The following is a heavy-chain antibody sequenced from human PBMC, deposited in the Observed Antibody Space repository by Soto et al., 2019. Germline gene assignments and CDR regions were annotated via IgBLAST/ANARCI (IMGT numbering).Heavy chain of an antibody. CDR1: GFTFSSYA. CDR2: ISYDGSNK. J-gene: IGHJ5*02. V-gene: IGHV3-30-3*01. D-gene: IGHD3-9*01. CDR3: AREALTGYGNWFDP. Sequence: QVQLVESGGGVVQPGRSLRLSCAASGFTFSSYAMHWVRQAPGKGLEWVAVISYDGSNKYYADSVKGRFTISRDNSKNTLNLQINSLRAEDTAVYYCAREALTGYGNWFDPWGQGTLVTVSS.